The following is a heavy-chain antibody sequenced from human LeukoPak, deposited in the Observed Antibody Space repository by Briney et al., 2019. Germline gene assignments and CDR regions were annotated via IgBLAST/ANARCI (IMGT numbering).Heavy chain of an antibody. D-gene: IGHD3-3*02. CDR1: GFTFSSYS. CDR3: ARDPFLEDAFDI. J-gene: IGHJ3*02. V-gene: IGHV3-48*02. Sequence: PGGSLRLSCAASGFTFSSYSMNWVRQAPGKGLEWVSYISSSSTIYYADSVKGRFTISRDNAKNSLYLQMNSLRDEDTAVYYCARDPFLEDAFDIWGQGTMVTVSS. CDR2: ISSSSTI.